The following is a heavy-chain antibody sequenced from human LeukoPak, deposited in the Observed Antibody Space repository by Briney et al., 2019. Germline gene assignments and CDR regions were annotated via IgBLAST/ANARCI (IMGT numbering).Heavy chain of an antibody. CDR3: ARITTVTTESDDY. CDR1: GYTFTGYY. V-gene: IGHV1-2*02. CDR2: INPNSGGT. D-gene: IGHD4-17*01. Sequence: GASVKVSCEASGYTFTGYYMHWVRQAPGQGLEWMGWINPNSGGTNYAQKFQGRVTMTRDTSISTAYMELSRLRSDDTAVYYCARITTVTTESDDYWGQGTLVTVSS. J-gene: IGHJ4*02.